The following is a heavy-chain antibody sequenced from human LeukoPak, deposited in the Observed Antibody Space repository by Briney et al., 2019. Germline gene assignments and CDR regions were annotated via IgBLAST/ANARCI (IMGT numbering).Heavy chain of an antibody. Sequence: SETLSLACTVSGGSISSYYWSWIRQPPGKGLEWIGYIYYSGSTNYNPSLKSRVTISVDTSKNQFSLKLSSVTAADTAVYYCAREVTAYFDYWGQGTLVTVSS. CDR2: IYYSGST. J-gene: IGHJ4*02. D-gene: IGHD2-21*02. V-gene: IGHV4-59*12. CDR1: GGSISSYY. CDR3: AREVTAYFDY.